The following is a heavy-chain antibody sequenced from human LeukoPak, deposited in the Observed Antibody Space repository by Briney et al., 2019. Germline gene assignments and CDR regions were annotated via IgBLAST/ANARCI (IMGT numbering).Heavy chain of an antibody. J-gene: IGHJ3*02. CDR3: ARGKGRGSAFDI. CDR2: ISSSSSYI. D-gene: IGHD2-15*01. V-gene: IGHV3-21*01. Sequence: GGSLRLSCAASGFTFSSYSMNWVRQAPGKGLEWVSSISSSSSYIYYADSVKGRFTISRDNAKNSLYLQMNSLRAEDTAVYYCARGKGRGSAFDIWGQGTMVTVSS. CDR1: GFTFSSYS.